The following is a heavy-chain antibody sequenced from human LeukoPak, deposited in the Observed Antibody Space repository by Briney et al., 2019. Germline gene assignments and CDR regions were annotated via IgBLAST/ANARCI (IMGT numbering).Heavy chain of an antibody. J-gene: IGHJ4*02. D-gene: IGHD5-12*01. CDR2: FDPEDGEDGET. Sequence: ASVKVSCKVSGYSLLEVAMHWVSQAPGKGLEWVGSFDPEDGEDGETHYAQKLQGRVTMTEDASTDTAYMELNSLRSEDTAVYYCAMTDRYAGRPFDYWGQGTLVTVSS. V-gene: IGHV1-24*01. CDR3: AMTDRYAGRPFDY. CDR1: GYSLLEVA.